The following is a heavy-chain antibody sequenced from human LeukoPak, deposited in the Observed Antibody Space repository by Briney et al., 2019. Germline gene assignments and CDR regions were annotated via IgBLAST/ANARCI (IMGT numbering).Heavy chain of an antibody. J-gene: IGHJ4*02. CDR1: GGSISSGSYY. CDR3: ARETGSSSSGY. CDR2: IYYSGST. D-gene: IGHD6-6*01. Sequence: PSETLSLTCTVSGGSISSGSYYWSWIRQPAGKGLEWIGSIYYSGSTYYNPSLKSRVTISVDTSKNQFSLKLSSVTAADTAVYYCARETGSSSSGYWGQGTLVTVSS. V-gene: IGHV4-39*07.